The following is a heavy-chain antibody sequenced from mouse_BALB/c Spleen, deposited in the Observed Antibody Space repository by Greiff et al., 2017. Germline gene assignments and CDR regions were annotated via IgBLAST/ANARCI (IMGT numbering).Heavy chain of an antibody. D-gene: IGHD1-2*01. J-gene: IGHJ4*01. CDR1: GYAFTNYL. CDR2: INPGSGGT. CDR3: ARSTTAYYYAMDY. V-gene: IGHV1-54*01. Sequence: VQGVESGAELVRPGTSVKVSCKASGYAFTNYLIEWVKQRPGQGLEWIGVINPGSGGTNYNEKFKGKATLTADKSSSTAYMQLSSLTSDDSAVYFCARSTTAYYYAMDYWGQGTSVTVSS.